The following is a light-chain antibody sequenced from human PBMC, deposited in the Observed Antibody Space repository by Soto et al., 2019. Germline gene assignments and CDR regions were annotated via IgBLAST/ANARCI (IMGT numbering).Light chain of an antibody. J-gene: IGKJ5*01. Sequence: EIVVTQSPAALSVSPGKRAILSCRASQSISINLAWYQQKPGQAPRLLIYDASNRATGVPARFSGSGSGTEFTLTISSLQSEDFAVYYCQQYNNWITFGQGTRLEIK. CDR2: DAS. V-gene: IGKV3-15*01. CDR1: QSISIN. CDR3: QQYNNWIT.